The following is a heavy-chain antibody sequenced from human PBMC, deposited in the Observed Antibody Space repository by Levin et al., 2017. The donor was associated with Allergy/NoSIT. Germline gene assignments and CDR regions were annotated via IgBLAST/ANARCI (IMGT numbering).Heavy chain of an antibody. D-gene: IGHD6-13*01. CDR1: GDGVPSNSAA. J-gene: IGHJ4*02. V-gene: IGHV6-1*01. Sequence: SETLSLTCAISGDGVPSNSAAGNWIRQSPSRGLEWRGRTYYRSKWYNDYAVSVKSRITINPDTSKNQFSLQLNSVTPEDTAVYYCARTYSSSYDPFDYWGQGTLVTVSS. CDR3: ARTYSSSYDPFDY. CDR2: TYYRSKWYN.